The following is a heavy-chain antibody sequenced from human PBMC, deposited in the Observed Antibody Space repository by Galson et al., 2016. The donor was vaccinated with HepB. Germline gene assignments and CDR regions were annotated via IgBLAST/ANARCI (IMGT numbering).Heavy chain of an antibody. CDR2: IYPGDSDT. CDR3: ARHTGLPVDHWYFDL. J-gene: IGHJ2*01. Sequence: QSGAEVKKPGESLKISCKASGYRFTGQWIGWVRQTPEKGLEWMGIIYPGDSDTRYSPSFQGQVTISADKSITTAYLQWSSLKASDTAMYYCARHTGLPVDHWYFDLWGRGTLIAVSS. CDR1: GYRFTGQW. V-gene: IGHV5-51*01. D-gene: IGHD1-14*01.